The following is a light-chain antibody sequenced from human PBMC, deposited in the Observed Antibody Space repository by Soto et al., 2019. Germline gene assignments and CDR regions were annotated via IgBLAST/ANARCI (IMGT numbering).Light chain of an antibody. CDR3: QQLNGSPWT. CDR2: GAS. Sequence: IQLTQSPSSLSASVGDRVTITCRASPAIASFLAWYQQKPGTAPKLLIYGASTLQSGVPSRFSGSRSGTDYTLTIASLQPEYFATYYCQQLNGSPWTFGQGTKVEIK. CDR1: PAIASF. J-gene: IGKJ1*01. V-gene: IGKV1-9*01.